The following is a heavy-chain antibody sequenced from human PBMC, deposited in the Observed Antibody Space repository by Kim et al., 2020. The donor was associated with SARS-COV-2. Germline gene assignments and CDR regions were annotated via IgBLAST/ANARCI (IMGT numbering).Heavy chain of an antibody. D-gene: IGHD2-8*02. J-gene: IGHJ6*01. Sequence: GGSLRLSCAASGFTFSSYAMSWVRQAPGKGLEWVSALSGSGGSTYYADSVKGWFTISRDNYKYTLYLQKNSLRAGDTAEYYYSKVPARLLDYYYYGRDDW. CDR2: LSGSGGST. CDR3: SKVPARLLDYYYYGRDD. V-gene: IGHV3-23*01. CDR1: GFTFSSYA.